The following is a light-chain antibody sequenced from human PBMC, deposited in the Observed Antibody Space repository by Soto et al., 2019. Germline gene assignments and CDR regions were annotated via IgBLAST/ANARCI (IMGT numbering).Light chain of an antibody. Sequence: DIQMTQSPSIVSASVGDTVTINCRASQAVNPWLAWHQQKPGKVPRVLIYKTSDLENGVPSRFSGSGSGTEYTLTISNLQPDDFATYYCQQYYSRESFGQGTKV. CDR1: QAVNPW. V-gene: IGKV1-5*03. CDR2: KTS. CDR3: QQYYSRES. J-gene: IGKJ1*01.